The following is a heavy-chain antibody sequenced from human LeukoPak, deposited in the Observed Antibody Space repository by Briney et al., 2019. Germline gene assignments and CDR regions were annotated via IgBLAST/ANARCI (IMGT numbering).Heavy chain of an antibody. V-gene: IGHV1-18*01. D-gene: IGHD5-18*01. Sequence: GASVKVSCKASGYTLTSYGISWVRQAPGQGLEWMGWISAYNGNTKYAQKFQGTVTMTTDTSTSTAYMELRSLSSDDAAVYYCARDWRIQLWLSYYGMDVWGQGTTVTVSS. CDR2: ISAYNGNT. CDR1: GYTLTSYG. CDR3: ARDWRIQLWLSYYGMDV. J-gene: IGHJ6*02.